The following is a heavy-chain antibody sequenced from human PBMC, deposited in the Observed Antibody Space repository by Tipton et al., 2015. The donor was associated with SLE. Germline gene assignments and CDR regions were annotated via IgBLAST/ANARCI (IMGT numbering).Heavy chain of an antibody. J-gene: IGHJ1*01. V-gene: IGHV3-23*01. CDR3: AKDPGGASWNECFQH. D-gene: IGHD2-2*01. CDR2: ISGSGGST. CDR1: GFTFSSYV. Sequence: GSLRLSCAASGFTFSSYVMNWVRQAPGKGLEWVSLISGSGGSTHYADSVKGRFTISRDNSKNTLYLQMNSLRAEDTAVYYCAKDPGGASWNECFQHWGQGTLVTVSS.